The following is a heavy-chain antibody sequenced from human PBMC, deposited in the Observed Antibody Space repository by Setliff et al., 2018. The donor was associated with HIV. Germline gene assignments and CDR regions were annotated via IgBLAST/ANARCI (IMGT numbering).Heavy chain of an antibody. V-gene: IGHV1-69*05. J-gene: IGHJ5*02. D-gene: IGHD2-15*01. CDR1: GGTFSSYA. Sequence: SVKVSCKASGGTFSSYAISWVRQAPGQGLEWMGGIIPIFGTANYAQSFQDRVTMTRDTSTSTVYMELSSLRSEDTAVYYCARVRYCSGGSCYGGEYWFDPWGQGTLVTVSS. CDR2: IIPIFGTA. CDR3: ARVRYCSGGSCYGGEYWFDP.